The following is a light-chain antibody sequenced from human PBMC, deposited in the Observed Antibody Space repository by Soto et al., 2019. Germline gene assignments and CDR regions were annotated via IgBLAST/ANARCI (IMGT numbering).Light chain of an antibody. V-gene: IGLV2-14*01. CDR3: GSYTTSSNYV. J-gene: IGLJ1*01. CDR1: SSDVGGYNY. CDR2: EVS. Sequence: QSVLTQPASVSGSPGQSITISCTGTSSDVGGYNYVSWYQQHPGKAPKLMIYEVSNRPSGVSNRFSGSKSGNTASLTISGLQAEGEADYYCGSYTTSSNYVYGSGTKVTVL.